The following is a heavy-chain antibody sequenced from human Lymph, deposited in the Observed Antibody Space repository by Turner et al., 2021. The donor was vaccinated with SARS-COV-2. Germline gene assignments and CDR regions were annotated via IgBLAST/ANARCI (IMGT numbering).Heavy chain of an antibody. CDR1: GFTFSTYV. J-gene: IGHJ4*02. CDR3: ARGLGSSWYSGGFDF. D-gene: IGHD6-13*01. CDR2: IWYDGSNK. Sequence: QVQLVESGGGVVQPGRSLRLSCAASGFTFSTYVMHWVRQAPGKGLEWVAVIWYDGSNKYDADSVKGRFTISRDNSKNTLYLQMNSLRAEDTAVYYCARGLGSSWYSGGFDFWGQGTLVTVSS. V-gene: IGHV3-33*01.